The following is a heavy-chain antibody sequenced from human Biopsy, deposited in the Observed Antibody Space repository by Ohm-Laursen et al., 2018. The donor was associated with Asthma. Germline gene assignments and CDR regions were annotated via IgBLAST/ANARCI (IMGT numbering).Heavy chain of an antibody. CDR3: TRHNDY. D-gene: IGHD1-14*01. J-gene: IGHJ4*02. Sequence: TQTLTLTCSFSGFSLSSSGANVNWIRQPPGKALEWLARIDWEEDKFYSTSLRTRLTISKGSSEDLVVLTMTNMGPVDTATYYCTRHNDYWGPGILVTVSS. CDR2: IDWEEDK. CDR1: GFSLSSSGAN. V-gene: IGHV2-70*04.